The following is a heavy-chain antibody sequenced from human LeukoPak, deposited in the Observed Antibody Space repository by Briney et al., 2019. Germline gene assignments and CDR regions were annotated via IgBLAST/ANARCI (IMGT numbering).Heavy chain of an antibody. CDR2: IYYSGST. CDR3: ARHRFESSGWYLYYFDY. J-gene: IGHJ4*02. Sequence: SVTLSLTCAVSGGSISSGGYSWSWIRQPPGKGLEWIGYIYYSGSTNYNPSLKSRVTISVDTSKNQFSLKLSSVTAADTAVYYCARHRFESSGWYLYYFDYWGQGTLVTVSS. V-gene: IGHV4-61*08. CDR1: GGSISSGGYS. D-gene: IGHD6-19*01.